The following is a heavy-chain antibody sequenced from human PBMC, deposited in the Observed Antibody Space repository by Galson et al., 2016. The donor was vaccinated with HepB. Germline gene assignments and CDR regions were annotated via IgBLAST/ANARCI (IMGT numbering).Heavy chain of an antibody. Sequence: SLRHSCAASGITLRNFIIHWVRQPPGKGLEWVAAISHDDISKYYTDSVKGRFTIARDNSGNTVDLQTNSLRAEDTAVYYWARAAHSSGYCDVFDIWGQGTKVTVSS. D-gene: IGHD3-22*01. J-gene: IGHJ3*02. V-gene: IGHV3-30-3*01. CDR3: ARAAHSSGYCDVFDI. CDR1: GITLRNFI. CDR2: ISHDDISK.